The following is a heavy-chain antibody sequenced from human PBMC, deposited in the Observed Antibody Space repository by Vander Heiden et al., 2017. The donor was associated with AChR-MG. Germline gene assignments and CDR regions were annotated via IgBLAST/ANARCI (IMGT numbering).Heavy chain of an antibody. V-gene: IGHV3-30-3*01. CDR2: ISYDGNNK. D-gene: IGHD3-16*02. CDR3: ARPGVMWLLSGSFDY. CDR1: GFTFSSYA. J-gene: IGHJ4*02. Sequence: QVHLVESGGGVVQPGRSLRLPCAASGFTFSSYAMHWVRQAPGKGLEWVAVISYDGNNKNYAESVRGRFTISRDNSKNTLSLQMNSPRAEDTALYYCARPGVMWLLSGSFDYWGQGTLVTVSS.